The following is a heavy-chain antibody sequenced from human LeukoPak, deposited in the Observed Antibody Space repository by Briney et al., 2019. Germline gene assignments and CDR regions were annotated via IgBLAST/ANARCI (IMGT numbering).Heavy chain of an antibody. D-gene: IGHD6-6*01. CDR1: GFTFDDYA. CDR2: ISWNSGSI. J-gene: IGHJ6*02. Sequence: GRSLRLSCAASGFTFDDYAMHWVRQAPGKGLEWVSGISWNSGSIGYADSVKGRFTISRDNAKNSLYLQMNSLRAEDTALYYCAKDMGPVEYSSSSVDYYYYGMDVWGQGTTVTVSS. CDR3: AKDMGPVEYSSSSVDYYYYGMDV. V-gene: IGHV3-9*01.